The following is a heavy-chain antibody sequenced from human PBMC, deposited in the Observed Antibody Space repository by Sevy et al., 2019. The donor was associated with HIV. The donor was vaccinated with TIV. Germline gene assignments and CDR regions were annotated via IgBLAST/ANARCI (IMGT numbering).Heavy chain of an antibody. Sequence: ASVKVSCKASGYTFSSYEIHWVRQAPGQTLEWMGWIIAGNGNTKYSQKFQGRVTITRDTSASPAYMELGSLRSEDTAVYYCARVFSGYDFAFDIWGQGTMVTVSS. V-gene: IGHV1-3*01. CDR1: GYTFSSYE. CDR3: ARVFSGYDFAFDI. J-gene: IGHJ3*02. D-gene: IGHD5-12*01. CDR2: IIAGNGNT.